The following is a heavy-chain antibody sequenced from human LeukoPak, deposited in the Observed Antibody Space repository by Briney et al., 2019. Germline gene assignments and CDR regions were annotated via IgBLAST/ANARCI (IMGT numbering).Heavy chain of an antibody. CDR2: IKQDGSEK. D-gene: IGHD3-9*01. CDR1: GFTFSSYW. CDR3: ARLRYFDWLWVY. Sequence: GGSLRLSCAASGFTFSSYWMSWVRQAPGKGLEWVANIKQDGSEKYYVDSVKGRFTVSRDNAKNSLYLQMNSLRAGDTAVYYCARLRYFDWLWVYWGQGTLVTVSS. V-gene: IGHV3-7*01. J-gene: IGHJ4*02.